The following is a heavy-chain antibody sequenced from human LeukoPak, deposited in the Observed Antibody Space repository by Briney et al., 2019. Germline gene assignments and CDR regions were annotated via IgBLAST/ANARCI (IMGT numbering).Heavy chain of an antibody. CDR3: ARGYYNILTGHHENWFDP. D-gene: IGHD3-9*01. J-gene: IGHJ5*02. CDR2: INHSGST. Sequence: SETLSLTCAVYGGSFSGYYWSWIRQPPGKGLEWIGEINHSGSTNYNPSLKSRVTISVDTSKNQFSLKLSSVTAADTAVYYCARGYYNILTGHHENWFDPWGQGTLVTVSS. CDR1: GGSFSGYY. V-gene: IGHV4-34*01.